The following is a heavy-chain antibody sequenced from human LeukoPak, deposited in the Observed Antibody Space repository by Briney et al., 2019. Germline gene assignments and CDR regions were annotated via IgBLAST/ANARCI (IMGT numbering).Heavy chain of an antibody. CDR3: ARDSCGTTSCYAD. CDR2: IYSGGTT. D-gene: IGHD2-2*01. CDR1: GFTVSNNY. J-gene: IGHJ4*02. Sequence: GGSLRLSCAASGFTVSNNYMSWVRQAPGKGLEWVSVIYSGGTTYYTDSVKGRFTISRDKFKNTLYLQMNSLRAEDTAVYYCARDSCGTTSCYADWGQGTLVTVSS. V-gene: IGHV3-53*01.